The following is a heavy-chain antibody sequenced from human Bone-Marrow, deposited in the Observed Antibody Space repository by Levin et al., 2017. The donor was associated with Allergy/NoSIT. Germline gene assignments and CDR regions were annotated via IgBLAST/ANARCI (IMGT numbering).Heavy chain of an antibody. V-gene: IGHV1-18*01. D-gene: IGHD5-24*01. Sequence: GESLKISCKASGYTFTSYGISWVRQAPGQGLEWMGWISAYNGNTNYAQKLQGRVTMTTDTSTSTAYMELRSLRSDDTAVYYCARDLGRWLQYKGAFGYWGQGTLVTVSS. CDR3: ARDLGRWLQYKGAFGY. CDR2: ISAYNGNT. CDR1: GYTFTSYG. J-gene: IGHJ4*02.